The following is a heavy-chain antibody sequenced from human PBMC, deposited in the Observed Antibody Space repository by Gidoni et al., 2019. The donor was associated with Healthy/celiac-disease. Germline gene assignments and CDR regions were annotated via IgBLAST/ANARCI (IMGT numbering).Heavy chain of an antibody. CDR2: INHSGST. V-gene: IGHV4-34*01. Sequence: QVQLQQWGAGLLKPSETLSLTCAVYGGSFSGYYWSWIRQPPGKGLEWIGEINHSGSTNYNPSLKSRVTISVDTSKNQFSLKLSSVTAADTAVYYCARVYYGSGSYYNVLWGQGTLVTVSS. CDR1: GGSFSGYY. J-gene: IGHJ4*02. D-gene: IGHD3-10*01. CDR3: ARVYYGSGSYYNVL.